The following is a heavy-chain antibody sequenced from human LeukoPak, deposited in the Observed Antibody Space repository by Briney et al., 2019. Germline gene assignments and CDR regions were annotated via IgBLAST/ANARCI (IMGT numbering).Heavy chain of an antibody. D-gene: IGHD5-24*01. J-gene: IGHJ3*02. V-gene: IGHV5-51*01. CDR1: GYRFTNYW. CDR3: ARRDGLGAFDI. Sequence: GESLKISCRGSGYRFTNYWIGWVRHMRGKGLEWMGIIYPGDSDTRYSPSFQGQVTISADKSISTAYLQWSSLKASDTAMYYCARRDGLGAFDIWGQGTMVTVSS. CDR2: IYPGDSDT.